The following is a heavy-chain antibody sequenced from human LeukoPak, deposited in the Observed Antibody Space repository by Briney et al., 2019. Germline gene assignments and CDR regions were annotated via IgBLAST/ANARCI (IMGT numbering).Heavy chain of an antibody. V-gene: IGHV3-13*01. CDR3: ARDRGRYYMDV. J-gene: IGHJ6*03. CDR1: GFSVRTTY. D-gene: IGHD6-25*01. CDR2: IGTAGDI. Sequence: GGSLRLSCAASGFSVRTTYMSWVRQATGKGLEWVSGIGTAGDIYYPGSVKGRFTISRENAKNSLYLQMNSLRAGDTAVYYCARDRGRYYMDVWGKGTTVTISS.